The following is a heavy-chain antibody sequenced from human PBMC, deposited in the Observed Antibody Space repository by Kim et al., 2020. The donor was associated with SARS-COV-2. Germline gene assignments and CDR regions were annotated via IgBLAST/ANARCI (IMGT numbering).Heavy chain of an antibody. D-gene: IGHD3-10*01. J-gene: IGHJ4*02. V-gene: IGHV4-34*01. CDR3: ARGGRGMVRGVTYFDY. Sequence: SLKSRVTISVDTSNNQFSLKLSSVTAADTAVYYCARGGRGMVRGVTYFDYWGQGTLVTVSS.